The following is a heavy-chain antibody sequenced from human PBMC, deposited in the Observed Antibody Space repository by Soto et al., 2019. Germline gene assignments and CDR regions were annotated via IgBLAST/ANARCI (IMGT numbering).Heavy chain of an antibody. CDR2: IIPIFGTA. D-gene: IGHD3-16*02. Sequence: ASVKVSCKASGGTFSSYAISWVRQAPGQGLEWMGGIIPIFGTANYAQKFQGRVTITADESTSTAYMELSSLRSEDTAVYYCARTYYDYIWGSYRPSDAFDIWGQGTMVTVSS. V-gene: IGHV1-69*13. CDR3: ARTYYDYIWGSYRPSDAFDI. CDR1: GGTFSSYA. J-gene: IGHJ3*02.